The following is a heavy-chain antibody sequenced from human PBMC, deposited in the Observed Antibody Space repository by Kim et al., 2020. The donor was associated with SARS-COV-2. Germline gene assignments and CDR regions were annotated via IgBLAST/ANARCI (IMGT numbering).Heavy chain of an antibody. Sequence: NPSLKSRITISVDTSKNQFSLKLSAVTAADTAVYYCARGRTMVRGNWFDPWGQGTLVTVSS. J-gene: IGHJ5*02. V-gene: IGHV4-34*01. D-gene: IGHD3-10*01. CDR3: ARGRTMVRGNWFDP.